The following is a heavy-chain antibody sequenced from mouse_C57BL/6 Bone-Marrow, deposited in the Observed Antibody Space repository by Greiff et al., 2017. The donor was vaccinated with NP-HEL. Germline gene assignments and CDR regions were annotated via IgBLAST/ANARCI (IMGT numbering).Heavy chain of an antibody. V-gene: IGHV5-6*02. J-gene: IGHJ3*01. CDR2: ISSGGSYT. CDR3: AIPLYDGYYAWFAY. D-gene: IGHD2-3*01. CDR1: GFTFSSYG. Sequence: DVKLQESGGDLVKPGGSLKLSCAASGFTFSSYGMSWVRPTPDKRLEWVATISSGGSYTYYPDSVKGRFTISRDNAKNTLYLQMSSLKSEDTAMYYCAIPLYDGYYAWFAYWGQGTLVTVSA.